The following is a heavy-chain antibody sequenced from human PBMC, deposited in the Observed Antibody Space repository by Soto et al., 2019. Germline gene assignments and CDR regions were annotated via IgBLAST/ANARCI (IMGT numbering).Heavy chain of an antibody. V-gene: IGHV2-5*02. J-gene: IGHJ4*02. CDR2: IYWDDDK. CDR3: AHRRVGTTVTPFDY. CDR1: GFSLSTSGVG. D-gene: IGHD4-17*01. Sequence: QITLKESGPTLVKPTQTLTLTCTFSGFSLSTSGVGVGWIRQPPGKALEWLALIYWDDDKRYSPSLKSRLTITKDTSKNQVVLTMTNMDPVDTATYYCAHRRVGTTVTPFDYWGQGTLVTVSS.